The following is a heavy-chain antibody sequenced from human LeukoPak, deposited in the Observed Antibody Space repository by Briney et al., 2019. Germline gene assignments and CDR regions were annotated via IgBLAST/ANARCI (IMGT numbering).Heavy chain of an antibody. D-gene: IGHD6-6*01. V-gene: IGHV1-8*01. J-gene: IGHJ5*02. CDR1: GYTFTNYD. CDR2: MNPNSGNT. CDR3: ARGEIAARRGSWFDP. Sequence: ASVKVSCKSSGYTFTNYDIHWVRQATGQGLEWMGWMNPNSGNTGFAQKFQGRVIITRDTSRSTAYMELSSLKSDGTAVYYCARGEIAARRGSWFDPWGQGTLVTVSS.